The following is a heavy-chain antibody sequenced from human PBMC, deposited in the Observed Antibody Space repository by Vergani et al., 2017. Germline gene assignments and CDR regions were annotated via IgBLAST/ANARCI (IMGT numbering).Heavy chain of an antibody. Sequence: QVQLVQSGAEVKKPGSSVKVSCKASGGTFTNYAISWVRQAPGQGLEWMGGIIPIFGITNYTQKFLGRVTITADISTSTAYMELSSLRSEDTAVYYCARGVXLEWSPGVGAFDYWGQGTLVTVSS. V-gene: IGHV1-69*17. CDR3: ARGVXLEWSPGVGAFDY. J-gene: IGHJ4*02. CDR2: IIPIFGIT. CDR1: GGTFTNYA. D-gene: IGHD3-3*01.